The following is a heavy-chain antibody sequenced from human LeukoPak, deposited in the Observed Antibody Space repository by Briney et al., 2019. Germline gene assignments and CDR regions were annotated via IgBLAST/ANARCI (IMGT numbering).Heavy chain of an antibody. CDR1: GYTFTSYG. J-gene: IGHJ3*02. CDR2: ISAYNGNT. CDR3: ARDYTRGYSYGYDAFDI. D-gene: IGHD5-18*01. Sequence: GASVKVSCKASGYTFTSYGISWVRQAPGQGLEWMVWISAYNGNTNYAQKLQGRVTMTTDTSTSTAYMELRSLRSDDTAVYYCARDYTRGYSYGYDAFDIWGQGTMVTVSS. V-gene: IGHV1-18*01.